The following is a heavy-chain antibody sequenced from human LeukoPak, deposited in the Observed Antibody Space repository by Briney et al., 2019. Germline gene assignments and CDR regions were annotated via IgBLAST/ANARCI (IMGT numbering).Heavy chain of an antibody. CDR1: GGSFSGYY. V-gene: IGHV4-34*01. CDR3: ARGSRYRGSSTLNWFDP. D-gene: IGHD2-15*01. CDR2: INHSGST. J-gene: IGHJ5*02. Sequence: PETLSLTCAVYGGSFSGYYWSWIRQPPGKGLEWIGEINHSGSTNYNPSLKSRVTISVDTSKNQFSLKLSSVTAADTAVYYRARGSRYRGSSTLNWFDPWGQGTLVTVSS.